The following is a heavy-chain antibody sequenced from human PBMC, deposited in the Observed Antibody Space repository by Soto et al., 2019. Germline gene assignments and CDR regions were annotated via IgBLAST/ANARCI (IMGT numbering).Heavy chain of an antibody. J-gene: IGHJ3*02. CDR3: AKWRASQEQNNAFDI. CDR2: VGVNGHTT. V-gene: IGHV3-23*01. Sequence: PGGSLRLSCAASGFTFRNYAMSWVRQAPGKGLEWVSVVGVNGHTTFYADSVQGRFTISRDNSKNTLYLQMNSLRPEDTAVYYCAKWRASQEQNNAFDIWGQGTMVTVSS. D-gene: IGHD1-1*01. CDR1: GFTFRNYA.